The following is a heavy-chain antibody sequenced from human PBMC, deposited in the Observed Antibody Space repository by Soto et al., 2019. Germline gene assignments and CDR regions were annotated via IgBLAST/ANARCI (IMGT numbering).Heavy chain of an antibody. V-gene: IGHV4-4*02. CDR3: AKGRYSSSWTPSLDY. D-gene: IGHD6-13*01. CDR1: GGTVASSHW. CDR2: VYHTGDT. Sequence: SETLSLTCGVSGGTVASSHWWSWVRQSPGGGLEWIGNVYHTGDTNFNPSLQSRVTISVDKSNNQFSLRLNSLTAEDTAVYYCAKGRYSSSWTPSLDYWGQGTLVTVSS. J-gene: IGHJ4*02.